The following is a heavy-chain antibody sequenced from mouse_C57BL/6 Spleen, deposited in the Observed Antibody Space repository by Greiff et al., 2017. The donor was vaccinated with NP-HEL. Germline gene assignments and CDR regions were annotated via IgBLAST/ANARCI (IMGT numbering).Heavy chain of an antibody. J-gene: IGHJ4*01. CDR1: GYTFTSYW. D-gene: IGHD3-2*02. CDR2: IDPSDSET. Sequence: VQLQQPGAELVRPGSSVKLSCKASGYTFTSYWMHWVKQRPIQGLEWIGNIDPSDSETHYNQKFKDKATLTVDKSSSTAYMQLSSLTSEDSAVYYCAGSGSYAMDYWGQGTSVTVSS. CDR3: AGSGSYAMDY. V-gene: IGHV1-52*01.